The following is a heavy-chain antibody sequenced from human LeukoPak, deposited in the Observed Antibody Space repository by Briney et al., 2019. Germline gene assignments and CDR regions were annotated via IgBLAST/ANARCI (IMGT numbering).Heavy chain of an antibody. Sequence: GGSLRLSCAASGFTFNDYQMNWIRQAPGKGPEWVSYISNSGTTIFYADSVRGRFTVSRDNARNSLLLQMDYLSAEDTAVYYCAREGYSSSFDYWGQGAPVTVSS. CDR2: ISNSGTTI. CDR1: GFTFNDYQ. D-gene: IGHD5-18*01. J-gene: IGHJ4*01. CDR3: AREGYSSSFDY. V-gene: IGHV3-11*01.